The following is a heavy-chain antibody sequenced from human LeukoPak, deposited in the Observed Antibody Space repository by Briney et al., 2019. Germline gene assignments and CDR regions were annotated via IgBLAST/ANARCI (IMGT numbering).Heavy chain of an antibody. D-gene: IGHD6-13*01. Sequence: PSETLSLTCTVSGGSISNYYWSWIRQPPRKGLEWIAYIYYSGSTSYNPSLKSRVTISVDTSKNQFSLKLSSVTAADTAVYYCARVRSIAAAGTSEYFDYWGQGTLVTVSS. CDR3: ARVRSIAAAGTSEYFDY. CDR2: IYYSGST. CDR1: GGSISNYY. J-gene: IGHJ4*02. V-gene: IGHV4-59*01.